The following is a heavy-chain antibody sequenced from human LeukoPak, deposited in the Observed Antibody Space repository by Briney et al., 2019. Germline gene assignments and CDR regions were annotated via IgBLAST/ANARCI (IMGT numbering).Heavy chain of an antibody. D-gene: IGHD4-17*01. Sequence: GGSLRLSCAASGFTFSSYAMNWVRQGPGKGLEWVSGISGSGDNTYYADSVKGRFTISRDNSKNTLYLQMNSLRAEDTAVYYCARGGSTVTTPWHFDYWGQGTLVTVSS. J-gene: IGHJ4*02. CDR2: ISGSGDNT. CDR1: GFTFSSYA. CDR3: ARGGSTVTTPWHFDY. V-gene: IGHV3-23*01.